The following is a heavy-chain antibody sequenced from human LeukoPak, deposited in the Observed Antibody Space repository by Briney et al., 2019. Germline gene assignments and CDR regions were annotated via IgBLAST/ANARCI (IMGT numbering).Heavy chain of an antibody. V-gene: IGHV3-21*04. D-gene: IGHD6-19*01. CDR3: AKLYRAVTGMFFDY. Sequence: GGSLRLSCAASGFTFSSYNMNWVRQTPGKGLEWVSSISSSSSFIYYADSVKGRFTISRDNSENTLYLQMNSLRAEDTAVYYCAKLYRAVTGMFFDYWGQGTLVTVSS. CDR2: ISSSSSFI. CDR1: GFTFSSYN. J-gene: IGHJ4*02.